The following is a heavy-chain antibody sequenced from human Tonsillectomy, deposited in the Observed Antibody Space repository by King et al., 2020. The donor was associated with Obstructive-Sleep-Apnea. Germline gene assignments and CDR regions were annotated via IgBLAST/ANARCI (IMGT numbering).Heavy chain of an antibody. Sequence: QLVQSGAEVKEPGESLKISCKGSGYSFTSYWIGWVRQMPGKGLEWLGIIYPGDSDTRYSPSFQGQVTISADKSISTPYLQGGRLKASDTAMYYCARRYDTSGYFVSWGQGTLVTVSS. V-gene: IGHV5-51*01. CDR1: GYSFTSYW. D-gene: IGHD3-22*01. J-gene: IGHJ5*02. CDR3: ARRYDTSGYFVS. CDR2: IYPGDSDT.